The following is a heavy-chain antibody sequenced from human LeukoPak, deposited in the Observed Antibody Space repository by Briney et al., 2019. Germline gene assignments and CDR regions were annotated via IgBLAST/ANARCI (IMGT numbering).Heavy chain of an antibody. Sequence: SGPTLVQPTQTLTLTCTFSGFSLSTSGVGVGWIRQPPEKASEWLAVIYWDDDKRYRPSLKSRLTITKVTSKNQVVLLMTNMDPVDTATYYRAHRRSGYNWNHGDFDYWGQGSLVTVSS. V-gene: IGHV2-5*02. J-gene: IGHJ4*02. CDR3: AHRRSGYNWNHGDFDY. D-gene: IGHD1-14*01. CDR1: GFSLSTSGVG. CDR2: IYWDDDK.